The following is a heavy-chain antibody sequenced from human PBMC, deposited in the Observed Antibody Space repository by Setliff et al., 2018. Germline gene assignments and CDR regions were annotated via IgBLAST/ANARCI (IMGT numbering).Heavy chain of an antibody. CDR1: GYTFTSYG. V-gene: IGHV1-18*01. D-gene: IGHD3-9*01. Sequence: ASVKVSCKASGYTFTSYGISWVRQAPGRGLEWMGWISAYNGNTNYAQKLQGRVTMTTDTSTSTAYMELRSLRSDDTAVYYCARAVTYYDILTGQHHYDAFDIWGQGTMVTVSS. CDR3: ARAVTYYDILTGQHHYDAFDI. J-gene: IGHJ3*02. CDR2: ISAYNGNT.